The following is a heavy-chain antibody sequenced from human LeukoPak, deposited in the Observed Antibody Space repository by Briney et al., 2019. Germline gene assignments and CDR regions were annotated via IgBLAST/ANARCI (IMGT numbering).Heavy chain of an antibody. D-gene: IGHD2-8*01. V-gene: IGHV1-46*01. CDR3: ARSLNGDYYYYMDV. CDR2: INPSGGST. J-gene: IGHJ6*03. Sequence: ASVKVSCKASGYTFTSYYMHWVRPAPAQGLDWMGIINPSGGSTSYAQKFQGRVTMTRDMSTSTVYMELSSLRSEDTAVYYCARSLNGDYYYYMDVWGKGTTVTVSS. CDR1: GYTFTSYY.